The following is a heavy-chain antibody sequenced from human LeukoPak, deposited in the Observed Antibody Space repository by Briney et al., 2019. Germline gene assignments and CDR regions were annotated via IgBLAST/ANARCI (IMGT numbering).Heavy chain of an antibody. D-gene: IGHD2-15*01. J-gene: IGHJ5*02. CDR3: ARACSGGNCYSDNWFDP. V-gene: IGHV1-2*06. CDR1: GYTFTGYY. CDR2: INPNSGDT. Sequence: ASMKVSCKASGYTFTGYYMHWVRQAPGQGLEWMGRINPNSGDTNYAQKFQGRVTMTRDTSISTAYMGLSRLRSDDTAVYYCARACSGGNCYSDNWFDPWGQGTLVTVSS.